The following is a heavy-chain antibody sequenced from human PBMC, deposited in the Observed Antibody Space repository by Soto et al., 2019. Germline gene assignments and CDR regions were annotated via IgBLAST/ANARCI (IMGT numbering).Heavy chain of an antibody. V-gene: IGHV5-51*01. CDR3: ARFVGYCRSSSCYMYYGMDV. CDR2: INLADSDT. Sequence: PGESLKISCKGSGYSFTNYWIGWVRQMSGKGLEWMGIINLADSDTRYSLSFQGQVTISADKSISTAYLQWSSLKASDTAMYYCARFVGYCRSSSCYMYYGMDVWGQGTPVTVSS. J-gene: IGHJ6*02. CDR1: GYSFTNYW. D-gene: IGHD2-2*02.